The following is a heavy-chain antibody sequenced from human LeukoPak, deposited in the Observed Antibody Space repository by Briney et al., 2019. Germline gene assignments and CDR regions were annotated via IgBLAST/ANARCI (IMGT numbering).Heavy chain of an antibody. CDR3: ARFSGSSGRYYFDY. V-gene: IGHV4-59*08. D-gene: IGHD6-25*01. CDR2: IYYSGST. J-gene: IGHJ4*02. Sequence: PSETLSLTCTVSGGSISSYYWSWIRQPPGKGLEWSGYIYYSGSTNYNPSLKSRVTISVDTSKNQFSLKLSSVTAADTAVYYCARFSGSSGRYYFDYWGQGTLVTVSS. CDR1: GGSISSYY.